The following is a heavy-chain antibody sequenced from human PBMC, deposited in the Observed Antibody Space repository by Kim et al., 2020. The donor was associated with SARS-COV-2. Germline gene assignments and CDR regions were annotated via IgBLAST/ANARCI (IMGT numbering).Heavy chain of an antibody. CDR1: GFTFRSYA. V-gene: IGHV3-23*01. J-gene: IGHJ5*02. Sequence: GGSLRLSCAAAGFTFRSYAMNWVRLAPGKGLEWVSALSGSGSDRHYADSVKGRFTIHRDNFKNTVFLDMTRLRAEDTAVYYCAKDMGDIVVVVSAIMDSWGQGARVTVSS. D-gene: IGHD2-15*01. CDR3: AKDMGDIVVVVSAIMDS. CDR2: LSGSGSDR.